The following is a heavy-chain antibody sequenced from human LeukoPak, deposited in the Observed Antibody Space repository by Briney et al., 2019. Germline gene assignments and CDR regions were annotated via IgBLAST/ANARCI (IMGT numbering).Heavy chain of an antibody. CDR3: ARAVGGDRHYFDY. CDR1: GGSISSSSYY. Sequence: SETLSLTCTVSGGSISSSSYYWGWIRQPPGKGLEWIGSIYYSGSTYYHPSLKSRVTISVDTSKNQFSLKLSSVTAADTAVYYCARAVGGDRHYFDYWGQGTLVTVSS. V-gene: IGHV4-39*07. CDR2: IYYSGST. J-gene: IGHJ4*02. D-gene: IGHD2-21*02.